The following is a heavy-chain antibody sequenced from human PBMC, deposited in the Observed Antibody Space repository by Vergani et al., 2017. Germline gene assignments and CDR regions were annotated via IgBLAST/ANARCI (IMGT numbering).Heavy chain of an antibody. CDR3: ARDNSDYSNYDEYYYYYYYMDV. CDR1: GFTFSSYA. CDR2: ISGSGGST. D-gene: IGHD4-11*01. Sequence: VQLVESGGGVVQPGGSLRLSCAASGFTFSSYAMSWVRQAPGKGLEWVSAISGSGGSTYYADSVKGRFTISRDNSKNTLYLQMNSLRAEDTAVYYCARDNSDYSNYDEYYYYYYYMDVWGKGTTVTVSS. V-gene: IGHV3-23*04. J-gene: IGHJ6*03.